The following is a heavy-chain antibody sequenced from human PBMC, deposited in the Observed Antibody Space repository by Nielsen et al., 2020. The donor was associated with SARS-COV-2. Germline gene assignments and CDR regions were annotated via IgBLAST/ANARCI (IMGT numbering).Heavy chain of an antibody. CDR2: IGVSGGGT. V-gene: IGHV3-23*01. CDR3: TRRVAGGTMDV. D-gene: IGHD6-19*01. CDR1: GFTFSNFA. J-gene: IGHJ6*02. Sequence: GESLKISCAASGFTFSNFAMNWVRQAPGKGLEWVSTIGVSGGGTYYADSLKGRFTISRDNSKNMLYLQMNSLGADDTAIYYCTRRVAGGTMDVWGQGTTVTVSS.